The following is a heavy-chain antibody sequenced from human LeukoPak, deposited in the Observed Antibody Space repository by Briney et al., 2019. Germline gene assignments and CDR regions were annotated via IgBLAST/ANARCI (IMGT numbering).Heavy chain of an antibody. CDR2: IRYDGSNK. D-gene: IGHD5-18*01. CDR1: GFTFSDTW. J-gene: IGHJ4*02. CDR3: ARGGYTFGFTFDY. Sequence: GGSLRLSCAASGFTFSDTWMHWVRQAPGKGLEWVAFIRYDGSNKYYADSVKGRFTISRDNSKNTLYLQMNSLRAEDTAVYYCARGGYTFGFTFDYWGQGALVIVSS. V-gene: IGHV3-30*02.